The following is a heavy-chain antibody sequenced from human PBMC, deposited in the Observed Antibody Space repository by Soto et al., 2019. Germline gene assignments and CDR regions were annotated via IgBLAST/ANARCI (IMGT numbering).Heavy chain of an antibody. Sequence: QVQLVQSGAEVKKPGASVKVSCKASGYTFTSYDINWVRQATGQGLEWMGWMNPNSGNTGYAQKFQGRVTMTRNTSISTAYMELSSLRSEDTAVYYCVGKVSSGWYPNWFDPWGQGTLVTVSS. V-gene: IGHV1-8*01. D-gene: IGHD6-19*01. CDR2: MNPNSGNT. CDR3: VGKVSSGWYPNWFDP. CDR1: GYTFTSYD. J-gene: IGHJ5*02.